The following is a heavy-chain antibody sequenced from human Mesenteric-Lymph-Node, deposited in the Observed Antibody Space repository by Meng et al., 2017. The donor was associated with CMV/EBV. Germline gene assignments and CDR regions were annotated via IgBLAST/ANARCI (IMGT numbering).Heavy chain of an antibody. CDR2: INPSVGGT. J-gene: IGHJ6*02. CDR1: GYTFTDYH. Sequence: ASVKVSCKASGYTFTDYHMHWVRQVPGQELEWMGIINPSVGGTTYAQKFKGRITMTRDTSTSTVYMELSSLRSEDTAVYYCARRDGYNYGGYYYYGMDVWGQGTTVTVSS. CDR3: ARRDGYNYGGYYYYGMDV. D-gene: IGHD5-24*01. V-gene: IGHV1-46*01.